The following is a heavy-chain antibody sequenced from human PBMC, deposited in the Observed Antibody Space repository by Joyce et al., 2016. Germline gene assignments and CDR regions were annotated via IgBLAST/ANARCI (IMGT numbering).Heavy chain of an antibody. CDR3: VRGNLFYDSSGFDY. J-gene: IGHJ4*02. Sequence: EVHLEESGGGLVKTGGSLRLSCAASGFSFDDYAMNWVRQAPGKGLEWVSSISPSISLVYHADSLKGRFSISRDNARESLHLQMNSLRGDDTAIYYCVRGNLFYDSSGFDYWGQGALVTVSS. CDR1: GFSFDDYA. D-gene: IGHD3-22*01. CDR2: ISPSISLV. V-gene: IGHV3-21*01.